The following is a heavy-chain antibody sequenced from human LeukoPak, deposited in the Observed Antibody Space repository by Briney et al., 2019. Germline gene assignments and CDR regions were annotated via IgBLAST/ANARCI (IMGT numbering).Heavy chain of an antibody. J-gene: IGHJ6*02. V-gene: IGHV1-2*02. CDR1: GYTFTGYY. Sequence: ASVTVCCMASGYTFTGYYMHLGRRAPRQRLEWMGWINPNSGGTNYAQKFQGRVTMTRDTSISTVYMELSRLRSDDTAVYYCARDLSSGWIYYYYGMDVWGQGTTVTVSS. D-gene: IGHD6-19*01. CDR2: INPNSGGT. CDR3: ARDLSSGWIYYYYGMDV.